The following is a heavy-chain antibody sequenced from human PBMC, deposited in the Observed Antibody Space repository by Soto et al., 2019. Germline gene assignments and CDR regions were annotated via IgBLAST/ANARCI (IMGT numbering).Heavy chain of an antibody. Sequence: GGSLRLSCAASGFTFSSYGMHWVRQAPGKGLEWVAVIWYDGSNKYYADSVKGRLTISRDNSKNTLYLQMNSLGAEDTAVYYCARDRGVYYYGSGSYRELYHDAFDIWGQGTMVTVSS. CDR2: IWYDGSNK. CDR1: GFTFSSYG. D-gene: IGHD3-10*01. V-gene: IGHV3-33*01. CDR3: ARDRGVYYYGSGSYRELYHDAFDI. J-gene: IGHJ3*02.